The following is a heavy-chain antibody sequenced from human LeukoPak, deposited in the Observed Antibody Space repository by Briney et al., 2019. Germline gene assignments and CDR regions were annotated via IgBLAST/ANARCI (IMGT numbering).Heavy chain of an antibody. CDR1: GGSISSGDYY. Sequence: SETLSLTCTVSGGSISSGDYYWSWIPQPPGKGLEWIGYIYYSGSTYYNPSLKSRVTISVDTSKNQFSLKLSSVTAADTAVYYCARDLSYVDGDHYFDYWGQGTLVTVSS. D-gene: IGHD2/OR15-2a*01. V-gene: IGHV4-30-4*01. J-gene: IGHJ4*02. CDR2: IYYSGST. CDR3: ARDLSYVDGDHYFDY.